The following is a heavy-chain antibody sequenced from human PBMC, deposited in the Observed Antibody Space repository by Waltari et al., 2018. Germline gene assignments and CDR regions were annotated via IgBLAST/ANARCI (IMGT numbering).Heavy chain of an antibody. CDR1: GGSISSSSYY. Sequence: QLQLQESGPGLVKPSETLSLTCTVSGGSISSSSYYWGCIRHPPGKGLEWIGSIYYSGSTYYNPSLKSRVTISVDTSKNQFSLKLSSVTAADTAVYYCATLFVVVISSGAFDIWGQGTMVTVSS. J-gene: IGHJ3*02. CDR3: ATLFVVVISSGAFDI. D-gene: IGHD2-21*01. CDR2: IYYSGST. V-gene: IGHV4-39*07.